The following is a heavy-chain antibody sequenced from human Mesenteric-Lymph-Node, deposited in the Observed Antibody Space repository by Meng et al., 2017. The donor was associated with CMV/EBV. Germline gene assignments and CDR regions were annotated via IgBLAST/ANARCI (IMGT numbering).Heavy chain of an antibody. V-gene: IGHV3-21*01. Sequence: GGSLRLSCAASGFTFSSYWMNWVRQAPGKGLEWVSSISFTTNYIYYADSVRGRFIISRDNTKNSLYLQMDSLRAEDTAVYYCARDLYYGDPAAFDLWGQGTMVTVSS. CDR1: GFTFSSYW. D-gene: IGHD4-17*01. CDR3: ARDLYYGDPAAFDL. CDR2: ISFTTNYI. J-gene: IGHJ3*01.